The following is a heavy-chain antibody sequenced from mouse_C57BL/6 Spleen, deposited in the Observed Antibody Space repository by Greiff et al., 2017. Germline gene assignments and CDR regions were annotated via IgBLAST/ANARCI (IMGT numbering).Heavy chain of an antibody. Sequence: VKLMESGAELARPGASVKLSCKASGYTFTSYGISWVKQRTGQGLEWIGEIYPRSGNTYYNEKFKGKATLTADKSSSTAYMELRSLTSEDSAVYFCARSEGSSYPAWFAYWGQGTLVTVSA. J-gene: IGHJ3*01. CDR1: GYTFTSYG. D-gene: IGHD1-1*01. CDR3: ARSEGSSYPAWFAY. V-gene: IGHV1-81*01. CDR2: IYPRSGNT.